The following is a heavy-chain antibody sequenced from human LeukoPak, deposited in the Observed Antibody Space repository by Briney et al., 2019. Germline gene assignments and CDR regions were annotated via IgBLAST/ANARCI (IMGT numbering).Heavy chain of an antibody. J-gene: IGHJ5*02. CDR1: GYTFTGYY. CDR3: ARSGDYYDRVGTYYNWFDP. Sequence: GASVKVSCKASGYTFTGYYMHWVRQAPGQGLEWMGRINPNGGGTNYAQKFQGRVTMTRDTSISTAYMELSRLRSDDTAVYYCARSGDYYDRVGTYYNWFDPWGQGTLVTVSS. D-gene: IGHD3-22*01. V-gene: IGHV1-2*06. CDR2: INPNGGGT.